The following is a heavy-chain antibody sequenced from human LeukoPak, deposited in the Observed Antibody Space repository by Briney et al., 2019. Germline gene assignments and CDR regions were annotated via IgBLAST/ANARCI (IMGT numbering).Heavy chain of an antibody. CDR1: GFTFYDAW. D-gene: IGHD1-26*01. CDR3: TAGVGASDFDY. V-gene: IGHV3-15*01. J-gene: IGHJ4*02. CDR2: IKSKTDGGAT. Sequence: PGGSLRLSCAASGFTFYDAWMSWVRQTPGKGLEWVGRIKSKTDGGATDYAAPVKGRFTISRDDSKDTLWLQMNSLQTDDTAVYYCTAGVGASDFDYWGQGTLVTVSS.